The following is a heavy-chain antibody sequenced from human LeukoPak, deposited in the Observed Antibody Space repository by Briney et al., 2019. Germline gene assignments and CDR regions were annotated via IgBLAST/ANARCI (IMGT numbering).Heavy chain of an antibody. Sequence: GGSLRLSCAASGFTFDDYAMHWVRQAPGKGLEWVSGISWNSGSIGYADSVKGRFTISRDNAKNSLYLQMNSLRAEDTALYYCAKGFSSWYGINYFDYWGQGTLVTVSS. V-gene: IGHV3-9*01. CDR3: AKGFSSWYGINYFDY. D-gene: IGHD6-13*01. J-gene: IGHJ4*02. CDR1: GFTFDDYA. CDR2: ISWNSGSI.